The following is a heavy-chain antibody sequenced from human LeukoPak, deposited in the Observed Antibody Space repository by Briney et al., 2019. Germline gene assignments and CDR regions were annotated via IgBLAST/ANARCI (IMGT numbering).Heavy chain of an antibody. D-gene: IGHD3-3*01. CDR1: GFTFSSYA. V-gene: IGHV3-30-3*01. J-gene: IGHJ6*02. Sequence: GGSLRLSCAASGFTFSSYAMHWVRQAPGKGLEWVAVISYDGSNKHYADSVKGRFTISSDNSKNTLYLQMNSLRAEDTAVYYCARESRLTIFGVVITTRDYGMDVWGQGTTVTVSS. CDR3: ARESRLTIFGVVITTRDYGMDV. CDR2: ISYDGSNK.